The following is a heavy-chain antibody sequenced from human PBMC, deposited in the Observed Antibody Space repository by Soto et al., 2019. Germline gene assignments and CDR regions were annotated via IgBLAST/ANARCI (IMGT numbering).Heavy chain of an antibody. CDR3: ARDRITGTTSAFDF. Sequence: ASVKVSCRASGYTFTSYGISWVRQAPGQGLEWMGWISAYNGNTNYAQKLQGRVTMTTDTSTSTAYMELRSLRSDDTAVYYCARDRITGTTSAFDFPGQGTIVTGSS. CDR1: GYTFTSYG. J-gene: IGHJ3*01. V-gene: IGHV1-18*01. D-gene: IGHD1-7*01. CDR2: ISAYNGNT.